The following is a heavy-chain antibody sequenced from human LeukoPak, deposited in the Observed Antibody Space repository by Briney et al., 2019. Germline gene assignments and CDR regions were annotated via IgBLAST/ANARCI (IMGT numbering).Heavy chain of an antibody. V-gene: IGHV3-48*02. CDR1: GFTFTSYT. Sequence: GGSLRLSCAASGFTFTSYTMNWVRQAPGKGLEWISYIRTSGGVVSYTDSVRGRFTISTDSAKNSLYLQMNSLRDDDTAVYYCVRDQFYAFDVWGQGTMVTVSS. J-gene: IGHJ3*01. CDR2: IRTSGGVV. CDR3: VRDQFYAFDV.